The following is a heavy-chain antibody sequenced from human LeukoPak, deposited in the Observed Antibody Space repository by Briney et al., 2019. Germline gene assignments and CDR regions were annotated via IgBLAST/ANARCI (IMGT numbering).Heavy chain of an antibody. CDR2: INPNSGGT. D-gene: IGHD2-15*01. CDR3: ARGGVAALYYYYMDV. CDR1: GYTFTGYY. V-gene: IGHV1-2*02. Sequence: ASVKVSCKASGYTFTGYYMHWVRQAPGQGLEWMGWINPNSGGTNYAQKFQGRVAMTRDTSISTAYMELSRLRSDDTAVYYCARGGVAALYYYYMDVWGKGTTVTVSS. J-gene: IGHJ6*03.